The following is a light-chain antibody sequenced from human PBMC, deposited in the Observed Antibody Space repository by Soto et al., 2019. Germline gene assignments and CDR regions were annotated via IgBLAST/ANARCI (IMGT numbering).Light chain of an antibody. J-gene: IGLJ2*01. V-gene: IGLV1-51*01. CDR3: AAWDSSLGVVV. CDR1: TSNIGDNY. Sequence: QSVLTQPPSVSAAPRQTVTISCTGGTSNIGDNYVCWYQQVPGTAPKLLIYDNNERPPAIPGRFSGSKSGTSATLGITGLQHGDEADYYCAAWDSSLGVVVFGGGTKVTV. CDR2: DNN.